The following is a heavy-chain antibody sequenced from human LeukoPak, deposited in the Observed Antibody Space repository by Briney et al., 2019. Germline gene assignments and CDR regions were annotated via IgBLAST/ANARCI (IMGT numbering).Heavy chain of an antibody. CDR2: VIPISGTA. CDR1: RGTFSNYA. Sequence: GASVKVSCKAYRGTFSNYAISWVRQAPGQGLEWIGGVIPISGTANYAQKFQGRVTISADASTTTAYMEMSSMRFEDTAVYYCARGPQSGYDFWSGYFDYWGQGNLVTVSS. V-gene: IGHV1-69*13. CDR3: ARGPQSGYDFWSGYFDY. J-gene: IGHJ4*02. D-gene: IGHD3-3*01.